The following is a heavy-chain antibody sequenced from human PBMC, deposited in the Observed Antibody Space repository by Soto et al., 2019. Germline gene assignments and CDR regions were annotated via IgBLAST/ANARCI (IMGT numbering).Heavy chain of an antibody. D-gene: IGHD2-8*02. CDR3: ATSVGIAPTGEDGMDV. J-gene: IGHJ6*02. CDR1: GGTFSIYG. CDR2: IIPILTTP. Sequence: QVQLVQSGAEVKKTGSSVKVSCKASGGTFSIYGFSWVRQAPGQGPEWIGGIIPILTTPNYAQKFHGRVTMVADESTTTVYMELSSLKSEDTAVYYCATSVGIAPTGEDGMDVWGQGTSVTVSS. V-gene: IGHV1-69*01.